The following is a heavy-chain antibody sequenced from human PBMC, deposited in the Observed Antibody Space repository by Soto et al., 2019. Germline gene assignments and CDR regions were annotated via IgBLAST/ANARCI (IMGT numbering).Heavy chain of an antibody. D-gene: IGHD5-12*01. V-gene: IGHV4-34*01. CDR1: GGSFSGYY. J-gene: IGHJ6*02. Sequence: SETLSLTCAVYGGSFSGYYWSWIRQPPGKGLEWIGEINHSGSTNYNPSLKSRLTISVDTSKNQFSLKLSSVTAADTAVYYCARILVDIVATIKYYYYGMDVWGQGTTVTVSS. CDR2: INHSGST. CDR3: ARILVDIVATIKYYYYGMDV.